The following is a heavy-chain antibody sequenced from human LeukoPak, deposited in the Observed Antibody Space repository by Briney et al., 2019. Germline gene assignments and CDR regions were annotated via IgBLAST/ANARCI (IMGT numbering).Heavy chain of an antibody. J-gene: IGHJ4*02. CDR1: GFTFSNYA. V-gene: IGHV3-30-3*01. CDR2: ISYDGSNR. D-gene: IGHD4-17*01. CDR3: ARGPYGDS. Sequence: GGSLRLSCAASGFTFSNYAMYWVRQAPGKGLEWVAVISYDGSNRYYADSVKGRFTISRDNSKNTLYLQMNSLRVEDTAVYYCARGPYGDSWGLGTPVTVSS.